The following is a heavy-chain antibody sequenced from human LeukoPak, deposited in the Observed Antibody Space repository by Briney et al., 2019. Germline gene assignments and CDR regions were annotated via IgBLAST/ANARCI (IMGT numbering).Heavy chain of an antibody. CDR2: IYPGDSDT. Sequence: GESLKISCQGSGYLFTSYWLGRVRQTPGKGLEWMGIIYPGDSDTRYSPSFQGQVTISADKSISTAYLQWSSLKASDTAMYYCARPSTSHRDDAFDIWGQGTMVTVSS. V-gene: IGHV5-51*01. J-gene: IGHJ3*02. CDR1: GYLFTSYW. CDR3: ARPSTSHRDDAFDI. D-gene: IGHD2-2*01.